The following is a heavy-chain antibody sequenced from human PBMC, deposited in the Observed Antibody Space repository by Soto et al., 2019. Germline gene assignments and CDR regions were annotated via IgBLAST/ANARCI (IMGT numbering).Heavy chain of an antibody. J-gene: IGHJ5*02. V-gene: IGHV1-3*01. CDR1: GYTFTSYA. D-gene: IGHD3-3*02. CDR2: INAGNGNT. CDR3: ARDISGIIPTLGWFDP. Sequence: GASVKVSCKASGYTFTSYAMHWVRQAPGQRLEWMGWINAGNGNTKYSQKFQGRVTITRDTSASTVYMELSSLRSEDTAVYYCARDISGIIPTLGWFDPWGQGTLVTVSS.